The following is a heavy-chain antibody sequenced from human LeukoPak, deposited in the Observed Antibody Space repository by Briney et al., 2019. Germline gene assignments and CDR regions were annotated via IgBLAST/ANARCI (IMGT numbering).Heavy chain of an antibody. CDR1: GGSISSGDYY. Sequence: SETLSLTCTVSGGSISSGDYYWSWIRQPQGKGREWIGYIYDSGSTYYNPSLTSRVTISVDTSKNQFSLKLSSVTAADTAVYYCARLIVVPAAIAPLGRAFDIWGQGTMVTVSS. CDR2: IYDSGST. CDR3: ARLIVVPAAIAPLGRAFDI. D-gene: IGHD2-2*02. J-gene: IGHJ3*02. V-gene: IGHV4-30-4*08.